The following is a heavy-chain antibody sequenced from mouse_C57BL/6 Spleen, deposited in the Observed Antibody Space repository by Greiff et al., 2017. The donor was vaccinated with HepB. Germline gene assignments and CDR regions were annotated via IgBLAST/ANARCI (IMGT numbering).Heavy chain of an antibody. D-gene: IGHD1-1*01. CDR1: GYTLTSYW. V-gene: IGHV1-74*01. CDR3: AIDGSSLYAMDY. CDR2: IHPSDSDT. Sequence: QVQLQQPGAELVKPGASVKVSCKASGYTLTSYWMHWVKQRPGQGLEWIGRIHPSDSDTNYNQKFKGKATLTVDKSSSTAYMHLSSLTSEDSAVYYCAIDGSSLYAMDYWGQGTSVTVSS. J-gene: IGHJ4*01.